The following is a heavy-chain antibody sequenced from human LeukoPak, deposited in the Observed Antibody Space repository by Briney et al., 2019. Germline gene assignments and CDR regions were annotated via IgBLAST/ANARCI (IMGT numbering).Heavy chain of an antibody. CDR2: ISSNGGST. Sequence: PGGSLRLSCSASGFTFSSYAMHWVRQAPGKGVEYVSAISSNGGSTYYAESVKGRVTISRDNPKNTLYLQMSSLRAEDTAVYYCVKGGDELTYYFDYWGQGTLVTVSS. D-gene: IGHD3-10*01. V-gene: IGHV3-64D*06. CDR1: GFTFSSYA. CDR3: VKGGDELTYYFDY. J-gene: IGHJ4*02.